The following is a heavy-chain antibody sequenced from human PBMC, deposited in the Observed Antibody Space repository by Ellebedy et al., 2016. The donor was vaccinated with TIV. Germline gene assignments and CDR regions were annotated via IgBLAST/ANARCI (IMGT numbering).Heavy chain of an antibody. CDR2: ITQDGSRN. D-gene: IGHD6-6*01. CDR1: GFTFSSYW. CDR3: AKDPRIAARPGYYFDY. V-gene: IGHV3-30*18. J-gene: IGHJ4*02. Sequence: GESLKISCAASGFTFSSYWMHWVRQAPGKGPEWVAHITQDGSRNYDADSVKGRFTFSRDNSKNTLYLQMNSLRAEETAVYYCAKDPRIAARPGYYFDYWGQGTLVTVSS.